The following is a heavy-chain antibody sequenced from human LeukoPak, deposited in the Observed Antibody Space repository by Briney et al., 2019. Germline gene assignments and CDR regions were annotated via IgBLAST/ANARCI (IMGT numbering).Heavy chain of an antibody. CDR3: ARGDHYYGSGSYYYYYFDY. D-gene: IGHD3-10*01. CDR1: GGSFSGYY. Sequence: SETLSLTCAVYGGSFSGYYWSWIRQPPGKGLEWIGEINHSGSTNYNPSLKSRVTISVGTSKNQFSLKLSSVTAADTAVYYCARGDHYYGSGSYYYYYFDYWGQGTLVTVSS. CDR2: INHSGST. V-gene: IGHV4-34*01. J-gene: IGHJ4*02.